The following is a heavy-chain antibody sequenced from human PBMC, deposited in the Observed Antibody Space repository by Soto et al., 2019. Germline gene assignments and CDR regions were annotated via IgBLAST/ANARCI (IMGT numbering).Heavy chain of an antibody. V-gene: IGHV3-33*01. CDR2: IWYDGSNK. J-gene: IGHJ3*02. Sequence: GGSLRLSCAASGFTFSSYGMHWVRQAPGKGLEWVAVIWYDGSNKYYADSVKGRFTISRDNSENTLYLQMNSLRAEDTAVYYCARASGIVSPPGAFDIWGQGTMVTVS. CDR1: GFTFSSYG. CDR3: ARASGIVSPPGAFDI. D-gene: IGHD3-10*01.